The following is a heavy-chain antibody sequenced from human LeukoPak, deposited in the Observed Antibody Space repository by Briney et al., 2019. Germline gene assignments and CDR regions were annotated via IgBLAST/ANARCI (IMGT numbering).Heavy chain of an antibody. CDR3: ARDAGSVAGDYYFDY. CDR2: IYSGGST. CDR1: GFTFSSYA. V-gene: IGHV3-53*04. J-gene: IGHJ4*02. Sequence: GGSLRLSCAASGFTFSSYAMSWVRQAPGKGLEWVSVIYSGGSTYYADSVKGRFTISRHNSKNTLYLQMNSLRAEDTAVYYCARDAGSVAGDYYFDYWGQGTLVTVSS. D-gene: IGHD6-19*01.